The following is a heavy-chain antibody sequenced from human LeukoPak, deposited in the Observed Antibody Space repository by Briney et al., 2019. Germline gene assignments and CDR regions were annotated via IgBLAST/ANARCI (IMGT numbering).Heavy chain of an antibody. D-gene: IGHD2-8*02. V-gene: IGHV1-18*01. CDR1: GYTFTSYG. Sequence: ASVKVSCKASGYTFTSYGISWVGQAPGQGLEGMGWISAYNGNTNYAQKLQGRVTMTTDTSTSTAYMELRSLRSDDTAVYYCARGWAGLGWGIGYYYYYMDVWGKGTTVTISS. J-gene: IGHJ6*03. CDR3: ARGWAGLGWGIGYYYYYMDV. CDR2: ISAYNGNT.